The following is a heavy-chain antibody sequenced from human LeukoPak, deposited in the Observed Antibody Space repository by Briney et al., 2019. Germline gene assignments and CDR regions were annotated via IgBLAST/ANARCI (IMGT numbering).Heavy chain of an antibody. CDR1: GGSISSSSYS. CDR3: ARVDTAMVDY. D-gene: IGHD5-18*01. J-gene: IGHJ4*02. Sequence: SETLSLTCTVSGGSISSSSYSWGWIRQPPGKGLEWIGSIYYSGSTYYNPSLKSRVTISVDTSKNQFSLKLSSVTAADTAVYYCARVDTAMVDYWGQGTLVTVSS. CDR2: IYYSGST. V-gene: IGHV4-39*01.